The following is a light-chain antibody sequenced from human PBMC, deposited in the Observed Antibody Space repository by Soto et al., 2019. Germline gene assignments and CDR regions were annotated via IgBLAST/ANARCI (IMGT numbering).Light chain of an antibody. CDR3: AAWDDSLSGWV. V-gene: IGLV1-47*01. Sequence: QSVLTQPHSASGTPGQRVTISCSGSSSNIVTNHVYWYQHLPGTAPKLLIYRNSLRPSGVPDRFSGSKSGTSASLAISGIRSEDEADYYCAAWDDSLSGWVFGGGTKVTV. CDR1: SSNIVTNH. CDR2: RNS. J-gene: IGLJ3*02.